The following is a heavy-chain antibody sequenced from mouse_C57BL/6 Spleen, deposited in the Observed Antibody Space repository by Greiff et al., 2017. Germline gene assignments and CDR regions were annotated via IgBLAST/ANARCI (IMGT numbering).Heavy chain of an antibody. D-gene: IGHD2-1*01. V-gene: IGHV1-15*01. CDR2: IDPETGGT. CDR3: TRPGYYGNPWYAY. Sequence: QVQLKESGAELVRPGASVTLSCKASGYTFTDYEMHWVKQTPVHGLEWIGAIDPETGGTAYNQKFKGKAILTADKSSSTAYMELRSLTSEDSAVYYCTRPGYYGNPWYAYWGQGTLVTVSA. CDR1: GYTFTDYE. J-gene: IGHJ3*01.